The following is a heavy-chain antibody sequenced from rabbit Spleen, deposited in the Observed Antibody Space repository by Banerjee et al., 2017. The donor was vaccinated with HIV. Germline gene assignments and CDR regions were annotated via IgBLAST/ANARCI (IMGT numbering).Heavy chain of an antibody. V-gene: IGHV1S45*01. CDR2: IDTGSSGFT. Sequence: QEQLEESGGGLVKPEGSLTLTCKASGFSFSGNSYMCWVRQAPGKGLEWIACIDTGSSGFTYFASWAKGRFTISKTSSTTVTLQMTSLTAADTATYFCARDTSSSFSSYGMDLWGPGTLVTVS. J-gene: IGHJ6*01. D-gene: IGHD1-1*01. CDR3: ARDTSSSFSSYGMDL. CDR1: GFSFSGNSY.